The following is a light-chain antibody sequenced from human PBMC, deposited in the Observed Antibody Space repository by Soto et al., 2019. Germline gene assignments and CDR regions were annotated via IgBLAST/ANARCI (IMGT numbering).Light chain of an antibody. V-gene: IGKV3-15*01. Sequence: EIVMTQSPATLSVSPGERATLSCRASQGVTTNLAWYQQKPGQAPRLLIYGASTRATGIPARFSGSGSGTECTLTISSLQSEDFAVYYCQQYNTWSLTFGGGTKVEIK. CDR2: GAS. CDR3: QQYNTWSLT. J-gene: IGKJ4*01. CDR1: QGVTTN.